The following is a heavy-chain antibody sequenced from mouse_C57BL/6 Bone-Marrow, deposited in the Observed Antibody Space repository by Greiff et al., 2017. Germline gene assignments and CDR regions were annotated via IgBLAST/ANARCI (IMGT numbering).Heavy chain of an antibody. CDR1: GFTFSSYA. CDR2: ISSGGDYI. Sequence: EVMLVESGEGLVKPGGSLKLSCAASGFTFSSYAMSWVRQTPEKRLEWVAYISSGGDYIYYADTVKGRFTISRDSARNTLYLQMSSLKSEDTAMYYCTRDNYGSIFYWYFDVWGTGTTVTVSS. V-gene: IGHV5-9-1*02. J-gene: IGHJ1*03. CDR3: TRDNYGSIFYWYFDV. D-gene: IGHD1-1*01.